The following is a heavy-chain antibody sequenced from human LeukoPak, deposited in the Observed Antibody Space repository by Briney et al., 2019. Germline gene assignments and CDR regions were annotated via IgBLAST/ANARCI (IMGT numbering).Heavy chain of an antibody. CDR1: GVSISSYY. J-gene: IGHJ4*02. Sequence: SETLSLTCTVSGVSISSYYWSWVRQPPGKGLEWIGYIYYSGNTNYNPSLKSRVTISVDTSKNQFSLKLSSVTAADTAVYYCARADGRLATDTDYWGQGTLVTVSS. CDR2: IYYSGNT. CDR3: ARADGRLATDTDY. D-gene: IGHD5-12*01. V-gene: IGHV4-59*01.